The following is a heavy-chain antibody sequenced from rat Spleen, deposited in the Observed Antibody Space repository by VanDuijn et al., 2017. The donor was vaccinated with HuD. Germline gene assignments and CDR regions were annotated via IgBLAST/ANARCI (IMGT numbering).Heavy chain of an antibody. J-gene: IGHJ2*01. V-gene: IGHV2-13*01. CDR2: MWTGGGT. Sequence: QVQLKESGPGLVQPSQTLSLTCTVSGFSLSNYGVIWVRQPPGKGLDWMGTMWTGGGTNYNSAVQSRLSISRDTSKSQVFLKMNSLQPEDTAIYFCPRGPPRDDGNYYYGYYFDYWGQGVMVTVSS. CDR1: GFSLSNYG. CDR3: PRGPPRDDGNYYYGYYFDY. D-gene: IGHD1-12*02.